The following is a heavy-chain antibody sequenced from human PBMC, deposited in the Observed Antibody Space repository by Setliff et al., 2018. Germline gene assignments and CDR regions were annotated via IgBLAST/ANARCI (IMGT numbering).Heavy chain of an antibody. D-gene: IGHD6-13*01. CDR2: IYYSGST. CDR3: ARVLAAAGYYYYGMDV. CDR1: GGSISSSSYY. Sequence: PSETLSLTCTVSGGSISSSSYYWGWIRQPPGKGLEWIGSIYYSGSTYYNPSLKSRVIISVDTSKNQFSLKLSSVTAADTAVYYCARVLAAAGYYYYGMDVWGQGTTVTVSS. V-gene: IGHV4-39*07. J-gene: IGHJ6*02.